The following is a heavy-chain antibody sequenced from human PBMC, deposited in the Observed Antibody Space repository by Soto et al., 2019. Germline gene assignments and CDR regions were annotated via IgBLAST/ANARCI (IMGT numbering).Heavy chain of an antibody. CDR2: MNPNSGNT. D-gene: IGHD3-3*01. J-gene: IGHJ6*03. CDR1: GYAFTSYD. CDR3: ARGTEYYDFWSAPINYYYYYMDV. V-gene: IGHV1-8*01. Sequence: GASVNVSCKAAGYAFTSYDINWVRQATGQGLEWMGWMNPNSGNTGYAQKFQGRVTMTRNTSISTAYMELSSLRSEDTAVYYCARGTEYYDFWSAPINYYYYYMDVWGKGTTVTVSS.